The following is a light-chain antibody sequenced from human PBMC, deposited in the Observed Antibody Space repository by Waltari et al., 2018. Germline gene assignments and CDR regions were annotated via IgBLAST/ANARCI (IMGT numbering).Light chain of an antibody. CDR2: EVN. CDR1: ISPTRLFKV. V-gene: IGLV2-23*02. Sequence: QSALTQPASVSASPGQSITLSCSGSISPTRLFKVVSWFQQYPGKPPITIIYEVNKRPPGISDRFSATTSGNVASLTISGLQADDEADYYCCSFTSSSTYVFGSGTTVTVL. J-gene: IGLJ1*01. CDR3: CSFTSSSTYV.